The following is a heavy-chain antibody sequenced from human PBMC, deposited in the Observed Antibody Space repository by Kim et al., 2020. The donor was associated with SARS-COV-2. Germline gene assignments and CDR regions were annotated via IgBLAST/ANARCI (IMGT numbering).Heavy chain of an antibody. V-gene: IGHV3-11*06. CDR3: AAPPTQLQKKYYYYYYGMDV. D-gene: IGHD6-6*01. Sequence: RITISRDNAKNSLYLQMNSLRAEDTAVYYCAAPPTQLQKKYYYYYYGMDVWGQGTTVTVSS. J-gene: IGHJ6*02.